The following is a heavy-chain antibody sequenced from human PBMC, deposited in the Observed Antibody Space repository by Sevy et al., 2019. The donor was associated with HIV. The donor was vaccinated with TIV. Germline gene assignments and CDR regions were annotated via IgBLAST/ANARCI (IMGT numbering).Heavy chain of an antibody. J-gene: IGHJ3*02. CDR2: IKQDGSDI. Sequence: GGSLRLSCAASGFSFSSNWMSWVRQAPGKGLEWVANIKQDGSDIRYVDSEKGRFTISRDNAKNSLYLQMKSLRAEDTAVYYCSRDRECTTGTMSPAFDIWGQGTMVTVSS. CDR1: GFSFSSNW. V-gene: IGHV3-7*01. D-gene: IGHD1-1*01. CDR3: SRDRECTTGTMSPAFDI.